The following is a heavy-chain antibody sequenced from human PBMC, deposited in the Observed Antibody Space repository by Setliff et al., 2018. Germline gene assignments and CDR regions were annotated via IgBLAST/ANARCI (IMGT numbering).Heavy chain of an antibody. CDR2: IYPGDSDT. D-gene: IGHD2-2*01. Sequence: PGESLKISCKASGYIFTNYWNGWVRQMPGKGLEWMGVIYPGDSDTRYSPSFQGQVTISADKSINTAYLQWSSLKASDTAIYYCTRHEDRNKCTSSSCYRENDAFDVWGQGAMVT. CDR3: TRHEDRNKCTSSSCYRENDAFDV. CDR1: GYIFTNYW. J-gene: IGHJ3*01. V-gene: IGHV5-51*01.